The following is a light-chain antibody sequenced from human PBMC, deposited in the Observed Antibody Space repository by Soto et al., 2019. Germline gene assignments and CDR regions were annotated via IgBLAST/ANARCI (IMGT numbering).Light chain of an antibody. J-gene: IGLJ1*01. Sequence: QSVLTQPPSASGSPGQSVTISCTGTSSDVGGYDYVSWYQQLPGKAPKLVIYEVNKRPSGVPERFSGSKSGNTASLTVSGLQAEDEADFYCCSYAGDTPYIFGTGTKLTVL. CDR3: CSYAGDTPYI. CDR2: EVN. V-gene: IGLV2-8*01. CDR1: SSDVGGYDY.